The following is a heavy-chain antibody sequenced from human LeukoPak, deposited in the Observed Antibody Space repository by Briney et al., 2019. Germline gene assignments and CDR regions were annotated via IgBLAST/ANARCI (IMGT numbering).Heavy chain of an antibody. D-gene: IGHD6-6*01. CDR1: GFTFSSYS. CDR3: AKSIAARRGFDY. V-gene: IGHV3-23*01. J-gene: IGHJ4*02. Sequence: GGSLRLSCAASGFTFSSYSMSWVRQAPGKGLGWVSAISGSGGSTYYADSVKGRFTISRDNSKNTLYLQMNSLRAEDTAVYYCAKSIAARRGFDYWGQGTLVTVSS. CDR2: ISGSGGST.